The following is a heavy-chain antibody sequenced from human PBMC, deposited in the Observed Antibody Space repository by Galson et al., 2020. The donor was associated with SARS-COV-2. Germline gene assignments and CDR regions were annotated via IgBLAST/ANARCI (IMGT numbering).Heavy chain of an antibody. D-gene: IGHD3-22*01. Sequence: ASVKVSCMASGYTFTGYYMHWVRQAPGQGLEWMGWINPNSGVTHYAQKFQARVTMTRDTSLSTAYMELCRLRSDDTAVYYCAREGYSESSGYPGLDYYYYYMDVWGKGTMVTISS. CDR2: INPNSGVT. CDR3: AREGYSESSGYPGLDYYYYYMDV. J-gene: IGHJ6*03. CDR1: GYTFTGYY. V-gene: IGHV1-2*02.